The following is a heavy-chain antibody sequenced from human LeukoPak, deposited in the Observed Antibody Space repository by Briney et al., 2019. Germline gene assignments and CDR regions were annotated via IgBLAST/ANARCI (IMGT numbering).Heavy chain of an antibody. CDR3: ARHESKTYYYDSSGGPFDY. CDR1: GGSISNYY. J-gene: IGHJ4*02. V-gene: IGHV4-59*01. CDR2: IYYSGST. Sequence: SSETLSLTCTVSGGSISNYYWSWIRQPPGKGLEWIGYIYYSGSTNYNPSLKSRVTISVDTSKNQFSLKLSSVTAADTAVYYCARHESKTYYYDSSGGPFDYWGQGTLVTVSS. D-gene: IGHD3-22*01.